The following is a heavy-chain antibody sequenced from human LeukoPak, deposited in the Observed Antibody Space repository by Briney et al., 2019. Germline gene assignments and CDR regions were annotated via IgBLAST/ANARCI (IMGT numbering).Heavy chain of an antibody. V-gene: IGHV1-18*01. D-gene: IGHD2-8*01. Sequence: ASVKVSRKTSGFTFANYGINWVRQAPGQGLEWMGWVSAYKDSTNFAQKFQGRVTMTTDTSTSTAYMELRSLTSDDTAVYFCAKDSRGYCSEGACYSIDYWGQGTLVTVAS. CDR3: AKDSRGYCSEGACYSIDY. J-gene: IGHJ4*02. CDR2: VSAYKDST. CDR1: GFTFANYG.